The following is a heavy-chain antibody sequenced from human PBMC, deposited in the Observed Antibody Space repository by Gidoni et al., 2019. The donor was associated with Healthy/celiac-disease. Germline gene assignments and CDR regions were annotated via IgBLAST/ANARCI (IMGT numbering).Heavy chain of an antibody. J-gene: IGHJ6*02. CDR3: AKDRAVAPYYYYGMDV. CDR1: GFSFGRYG. CDR2: ISYDGSNK. V-gene: IGHV3-30*18. D-gene: IGHD6-19*01. Sequence: QVQLVESGGGVVQAGRSLRLSCAASGFSFGRYGMHWVRQAPGKGLEWVAIISYDGSNKYYADSVKGRFTMSRDNSKHTLYLQMNSLRAEDTAVYYCAKDRAVAPYYYYGMDVWGQGTTVTVSS.